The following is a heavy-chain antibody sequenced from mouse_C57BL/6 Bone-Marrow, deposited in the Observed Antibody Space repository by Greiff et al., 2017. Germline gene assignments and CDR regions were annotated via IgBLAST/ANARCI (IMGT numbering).Heavy chain of an antibody. V-gene: IGHV3-1*01. Sequence: EVQGVESGPGMVKPSQSLSLTCTVTGYSITSGYDWHWIRHFPGNKLEWMGYISYSGSTNYNPSLKSRISITHDTSKNHFFLKLNSVTTEDTATYYCARGLDYFYWYFDVWGTGTTVTVSS. J-gene: IGHJ1*03. CDR2: ISYSGST. CDR3: ARGLDYFYWYFDV. CDR1: GYSITSGYD. D-gene: IGHD1-1*01.